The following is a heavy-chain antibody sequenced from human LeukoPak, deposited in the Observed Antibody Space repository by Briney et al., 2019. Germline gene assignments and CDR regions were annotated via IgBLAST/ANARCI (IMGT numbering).Heavy chain of an antibody. CDR2: ISWNSGSI. CDR1: GFTFDDYA. V-gene: IGHV3-9*01. J-gene: IGHJ6*02. Sequence: GGSLRLSCAASGFTFDDYAMHWVRQAPGKGLEWVSGISWNSGSIGYADSVKGRFTISRDNAKNSLYLQMNSLGAEDTALYYCAKGWFGESPYGMDVWGQGTTVTVSS. D-gene: IGHD3-10*01. CDR3: AKGWFGESPYGMDV.